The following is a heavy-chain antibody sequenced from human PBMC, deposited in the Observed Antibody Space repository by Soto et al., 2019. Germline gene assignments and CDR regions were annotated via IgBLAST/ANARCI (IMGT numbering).Heavy chain of an antibody. J-gene: IGHJ6*02. D-gene: IGHD6-6*01. CDR1: GGSISSYY. V-gene: IGHV4-4*07. CDR2: IYSHGAT. CDR3: ARVSSSSGYYYYGMDV. Sequence: LSLTCTVSGGSISSYYWSWIRQPAGKGLEWIGRIYSHGATNYNPSLKSRVTVSLDTSNNQVSLKLTSVTAADTAVYYCARVSSSSGYYYYGMDVWGQGTTVTVSS.